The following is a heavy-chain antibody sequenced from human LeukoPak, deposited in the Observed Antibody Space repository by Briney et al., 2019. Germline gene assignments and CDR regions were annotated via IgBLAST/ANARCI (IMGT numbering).Heavy chain of an antibody. CDR3: TTEVAEGY. V-gene: IGHV3-15*01. Sequence: GGSLRLSCAASGFTFSSYAMSWVRQAPGKGLEWVGRIKNKADGGTTDYAAPVKGRFTISRDDSKNTLFLQMNSLKTEDTAVYYCTTEVAEGYWGQGTLVTVSS. CDR2: IKNKADGGTT. CDR1: GFTFSSYA. D-gene: IGHD2-15*01. J-gene: IGHJ4*02.